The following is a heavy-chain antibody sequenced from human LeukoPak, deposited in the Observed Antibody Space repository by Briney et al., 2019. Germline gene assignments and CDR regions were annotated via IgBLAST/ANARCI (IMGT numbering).Heavy chain of an antibody. CDR2: INHSGST. Sequence: GSLRLSCAASGFTFSSYSMNWVRQPPGKGLEWIGEINHSGSTNYNPSLKSRVTISVDTSKNQFSLKLSSVTAADTAVYYCAPRRYSGSYFGYWGQGTLVTVSS. CDR1: GFTFSSYS. D-gene: IGHD1-26*01. V-gene: IGHV4-34*08. CDR3: APRRYSGSYFGY. J-gene: IGHJ4*02.